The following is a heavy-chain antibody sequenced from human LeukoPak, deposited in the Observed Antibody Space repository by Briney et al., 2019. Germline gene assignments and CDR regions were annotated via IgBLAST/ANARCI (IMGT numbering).Heavy chain of an antibody. V-gene: IGHV3-21*01. CDR3: ARGDLNYVGDYDFWSGYLVDY. CDR1: GFTFSSYS. D-gene: IGHD3-3*01. Sequence: GGSLRLSCAASGFTFSSYSMNWVRQAPGKGLEWVSSISSSSSYIYYADSVKGRFTISRDNAKNSLYLQMNSLRAEDTAVYYCARGDLNYVGDYDFWSGYLVDYWGQGTLVTVSS. CDR2: ISSSSSYI. J-gene: IGHJ4*02.